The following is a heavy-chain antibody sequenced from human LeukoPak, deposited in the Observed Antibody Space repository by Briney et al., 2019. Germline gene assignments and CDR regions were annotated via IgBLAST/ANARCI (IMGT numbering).Heavy chain of an antibody. Sequence: PGGSLRLSCAASGCTFSSYGMHWVRQAPGKGLEWVAVISYDGSNKYYADSVKGRFSISRDNSKNTLYLQMNSLRAEDTAVYYCAKDVKMARIPYYFDYWGQGTLVTLSS. D-gene: IGHD5-24*01. J-gene: IGHJ4*02. CDR2: ISYDGSNK. CDR3: AKDVKMARIPYYFDY. CDR1: GCTFSSYG. V-gene: IGHV3-30*18.